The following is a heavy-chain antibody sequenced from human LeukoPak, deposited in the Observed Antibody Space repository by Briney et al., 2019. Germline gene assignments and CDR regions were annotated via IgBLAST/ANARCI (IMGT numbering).Heavy chain of an antibody. Sequence: SVKVSCKASGYTFTSYGISWVRQAPGQGLEWMGGIIPLFDTADYAQKFQGRLTITADESTSTVYMELSSLRSEDTAVYYCARDPKPCSGGSCYGFSSGLVVDYWGQGTLVTVSS. CDR3: ARDPKPCSGGSCYGFSSGLVVDY. J-gene: IGHJ4*02. D-gene: IGHD2-15*01. CDR1: GYTFTSYG. V-gene: IGHV1-69*13. CDR2: IIPLFDTA.